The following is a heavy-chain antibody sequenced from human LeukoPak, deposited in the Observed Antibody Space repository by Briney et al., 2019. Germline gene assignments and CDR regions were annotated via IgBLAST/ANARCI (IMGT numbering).Heavy chain of an antibody. CDR1: GYRFSSSY. CDR3: ARKEGLSGTYYDAFDI. Sequence: ASVKVSCKASGYRFSSSYMHWVRQAPGQGLEWMGIINPSGGTTTYAQKLQGRVTMTWDMSTATAYMDLSSLTSEDTAIYYCARKEGLSGTYYDAFDIWGQGTMVTVSS. D-gene: IGHD1-26*01. V-gene: IGHV1-46*04. J-gene: IGHJ3*02. CDR2: INPSGGTT.